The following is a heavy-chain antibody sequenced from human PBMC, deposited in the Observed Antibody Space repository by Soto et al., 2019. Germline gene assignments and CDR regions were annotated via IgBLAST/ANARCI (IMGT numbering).Heavy chain of an antibody. V-gene: IGHV3-13*01. J-gene: IGHJ4*02. CDR3: ARGQEVGAHFFDS. D-gene: IGHD2-15*01. CDR1: GFTFSGFD. Sequence: GGSLRLSCEASGFTFSGFDMHWVRQPTGKGLEWVSTIGTAGDTYYAVSVKGRFTISRDNAKNSLSLQMNSLRAGDAAVYFCARGQEVGAHFFDSWGQGTQVTVSS. CDR2: IGTAGDT.